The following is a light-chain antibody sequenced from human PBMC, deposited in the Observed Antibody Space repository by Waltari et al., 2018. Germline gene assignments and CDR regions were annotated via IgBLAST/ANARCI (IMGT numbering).Light chain of an antibody. V-gene: IGLV6-57*03. J-gene: IGLJ2*01. Sequence: NFILTQPHSVSESPGKTITISCTRSSGSISSNYVQWYRQRPGSAPTTFINDKNQKPPANAPTTFINEDHQRAFGVPYRFVGSMDYSSTSALLTSSTLKTEDEADYYCQSYDRSTVIFGGGTKLTVL. CDR1: SGSISSNY. CDR2: EDH. CDR3: QSYDRSTVI.